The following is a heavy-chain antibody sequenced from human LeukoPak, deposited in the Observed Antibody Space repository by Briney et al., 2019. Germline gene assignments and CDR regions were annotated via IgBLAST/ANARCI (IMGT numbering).Heavy chain of an antibody. CDR2: ISTTGGYT. CDR3: AKKPATIKFPFDI. V-gene: IGHV3-23*01. CDR1: GFGFSTYD. Sequence: GGSLRLPCVGSGFGFSTYDMGWVRQTPGKGLEWVSAISTTGGYTEDADSVKGRFTISRDNSQNTLFLQMHSLRAEDTAVYYCAKKPATIKFPFDIWGQGTLVTVSP. D-gene: IGHD5-24*01. J-gene: IGHJ4*02.